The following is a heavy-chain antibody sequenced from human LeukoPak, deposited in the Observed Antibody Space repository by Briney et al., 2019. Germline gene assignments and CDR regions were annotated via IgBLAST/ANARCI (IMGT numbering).Heavy chain of an antibody. D-gene: IGHD2-15*01. V-gene: IGHV1-8*01. CDR2: VKPNSTNT. CDR1: GYIFTSYD. Sequence: GASVKVSCKASGYIFTSYDVKWGRRATGQEVGGWGWVKPNSTNTGYAQKLQGRITMTRNTAKSTVHMELSSLISEDTAMYFCARGKRGCSGGSGYEASDYWGQGTLVTVSS. CDR3: ARGKRGCSGGSGYEASDY. J-gene: IGHJ4*02.